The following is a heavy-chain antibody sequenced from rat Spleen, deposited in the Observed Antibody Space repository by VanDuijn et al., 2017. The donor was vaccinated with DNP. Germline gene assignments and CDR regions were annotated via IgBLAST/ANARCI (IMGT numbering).Heavy chain of an antibody. Sequence: EVQLVESGGGLVQPGRSLKLSCVASGFTFNNYWMTWIRQVPGKGLEWVASITSSGGSTYYPDSVKGRFTISRDNAKNTLYLQMNSLRSEDTATYYCTTDYYDGSYYSFDYWGQGVLVTVSS. V-gene: IGHV5-31*01. J-gene: IGHJ2*01. CDR2: ITSSGGST. CDR1: GFTFNNYW. D-gene: IGHD1-12*02. CDR3: TTDYYDGSYYSFDY.